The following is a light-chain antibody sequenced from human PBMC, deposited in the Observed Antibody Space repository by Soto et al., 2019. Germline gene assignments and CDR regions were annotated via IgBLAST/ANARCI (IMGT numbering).Light chain of an antibody. CDR1: RSNIGAGYA. V-gene: IGLV1-40*01. Sequence: QSVLTQPPSVSGAPGQRVTISCTGSRSNIGAGYAVHWYQQLPGTTPKLLIYGNSNRPSGVPDRFSGSKSGTSASLAITGLQAEDEADYYCQSYASSLSGYVFGTGTKVTVL. CDR3: QSYASSLSGYV. CDR2: GNS. J-gene: IGLJ1*01.